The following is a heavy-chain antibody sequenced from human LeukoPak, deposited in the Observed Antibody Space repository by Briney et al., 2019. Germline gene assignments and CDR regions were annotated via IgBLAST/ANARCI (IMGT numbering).Heavy chain of an antibody. CDR1: GFTFSSYS. V-gene: IGHV3-21*01. J-gene: IGHJ4*02. CDR2: ISSSSSYI. Sequence: PGGSLRLSCAASGFTFSSYSMNWVRQAPGKGLEWVSSISSSSSYIYYADSVKGRFTISRDNAKNSLYLQMNSLRAEDTAVYYCARDPVGGPYSGYDYGDYYFDYWGQGTLVTVSS. CDR3: ARDPVGGPYSGYDYGDYYFDY. D-gene: IGHD5-12*01.